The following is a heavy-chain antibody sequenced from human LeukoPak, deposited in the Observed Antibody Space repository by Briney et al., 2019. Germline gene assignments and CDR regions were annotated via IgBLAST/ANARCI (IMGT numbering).Heavy chain of an antibody. Sequence: GGSLRLSCAASGFTVRSNYMSWVRQAPGKGLEWVSAIYSGGSTYYADSVKGRFTISRDDSKSTVYLQMNSLRAEDTAVYYCAREDYYFDSSGTHYFDYWGQGTLVTVSS. D-gene: IGHD3-22*01. CDR1: GFTVRSNY. CDR3: AREDYYFDSSGTHYFDY. V-gene: IGHV3-66*01. J-gene: IGHJ4*02. CDR2: IYSGGST.